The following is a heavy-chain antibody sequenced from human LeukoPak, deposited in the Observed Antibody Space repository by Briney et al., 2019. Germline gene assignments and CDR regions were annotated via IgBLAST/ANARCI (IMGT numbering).Heavy chain of an antibody. CDR3: ASSTGAWFDP. V-gene: IGHV4-34*01. CDR2: INHSGST. Sequence: GSLRLSCAASGFTVSSNYMSWIRQPPGKGLEWIGEINHSGSTNYNPSLKSRVTISVDTSKNQFSLKLSSVTAADTAVYYCASSTGAWFDPWGQGTLVTVSS. CDR1: GFTVSSNY. D-gene: IGHD7-27*01. J-gene: IGHJ5*02.